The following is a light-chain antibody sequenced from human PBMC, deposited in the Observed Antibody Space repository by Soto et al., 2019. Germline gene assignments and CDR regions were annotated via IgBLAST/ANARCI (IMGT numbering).Light chain of an antibody. Sequence: QSVLTQPPSVSEAPRQRFTIAFSVISSNSGNNAVNWDHQLAGKAPKLLIYYDYLLPSGFSYLFSFSKSFTSSSLAISWLXSEDEADYYRAPWDDSLNGYVFGTGTKVTVL. CDR1: SSNSGNNA. J-gene: IGLJ1*01. CDR2: YDY. CDR3: APWDDSLNGYV. V-gene: IGLV1-36*01.